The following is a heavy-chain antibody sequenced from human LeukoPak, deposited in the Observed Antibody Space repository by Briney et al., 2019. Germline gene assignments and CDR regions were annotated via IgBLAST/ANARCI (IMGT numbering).Heavy chain of an antibody. J-gene: IGHJ4*02. CDR3: ARKRRDSSGWYFDY. CDR2: IYYSGST. Sequence: PSETLSLTCAVYGGSFNDYYWSWIRQPPGKGLEWIGYIYYSGSTNYNPSLKSRVTISVDTSKNQFSLKLSSVTAADTAVYYCARKRRDSSGWYFDYWGQGTLVTVSS. D-gene: IGHD6-19*01. CDR1: GGSFNDYY. V-gene: IGHV4-59*01.